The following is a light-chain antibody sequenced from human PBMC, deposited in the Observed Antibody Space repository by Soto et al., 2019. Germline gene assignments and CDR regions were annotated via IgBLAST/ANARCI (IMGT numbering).Light chain of an antibody. CDR3: SSYTSSSTWV. J-gene: IGLJ3*02. V-gene: IGLV2-14*01. Sequence: QSVLTQPASVSGSPGQSITISCTGTSSDVGGYNYVSWYQQHPGKVPKLMIYDVSNRPSGVSNRFSGSKSGNTASLTISGLQAEDEADYYCSSYTSSSTWVFGGGTKLTVL. CDR2: DVS. CDR1: SSDVGGYNY.